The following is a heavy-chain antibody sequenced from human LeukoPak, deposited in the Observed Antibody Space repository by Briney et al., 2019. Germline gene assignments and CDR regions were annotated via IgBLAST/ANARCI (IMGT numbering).Heavy chain of an antibody. D-gene: IGHD6-13*01. J-gene: IGHJ4*02. V-gene: IGHV3-30*02. CDR3: ARVSYSSSWYGDY. CDR1: GFTFSSYG. Sequence: HPGGSLRLSCAASGFTFSSYGMHWVRQAPGKGLEWVAFIRYDGSNKYYADSVKGRFTISRDNSKNTLYLQMNSLRAEDTAVYYCARVSYSSSWYGDYWGQGTLVTVSS. CDR2: IRYDGSNK.